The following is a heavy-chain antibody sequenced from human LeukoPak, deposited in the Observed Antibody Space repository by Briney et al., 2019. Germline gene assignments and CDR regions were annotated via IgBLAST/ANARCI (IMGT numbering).Heavy chain of an antibody. J-gene: IGHJ5*02. Sequence: SETLSLTCAVSGYSISSGYYWGWIRQPPGKGLEWIGSIYHSGSTYYNPSLKSRVTISVDTSKNQFSLKLSSVTAADTAVYYCARVYCSSTSCYFLPLNWFDPWGQGTLVTVSS. CDR1: GYSISSGYY. V-gene: IGHV4-38-2*01. CDR3: ARVYCSSTSCYFLPLNWFDP. CDR2: IYHSGST. D-gene: IGHD2-2*01.